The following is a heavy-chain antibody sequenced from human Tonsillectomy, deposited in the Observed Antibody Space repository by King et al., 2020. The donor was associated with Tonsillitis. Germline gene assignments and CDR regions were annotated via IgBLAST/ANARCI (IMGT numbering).Heavy chain of an antibody. D-gene: IGHD3-16*01. CDR2: ISNSGNT. V-gene: IGHV4-59*08. Sequence: QLQESGPGLVKPSETLSLTCTVSGGSISTYYWSWIRPPPGKGLEWIGYISNSGNTNYNPSLKSRVTISADTSKNQFSLKLSSVTAADTAVYYCARHGAYFDYWGQGTLVTVSP. CDR1: GGSISTYY. J-gene: IGHJ4*02. CDR3: ARHGAYFDY.